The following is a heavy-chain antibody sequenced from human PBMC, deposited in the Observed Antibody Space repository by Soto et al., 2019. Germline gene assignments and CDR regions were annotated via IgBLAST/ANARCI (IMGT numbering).Heavy chain of an antibody. J-gene: IGHJ4*02. CDR1: GFTFSSYA. V-gene: IGHV3-23*01. CDR2: ISGSGGTT. CDR3: AKSPEVISTSFDY. D-gene: IGHD3-22*01. Sequence: EGSLRLSCVASGFTFSSYALNWVRQAPGRGLELVSAISGSGGTTYYADSVKGRFTISRDNSKNTLFLQMNSLRSEDAAIYYCAKSPEVISTSFDYWGQGSLVTVSS.